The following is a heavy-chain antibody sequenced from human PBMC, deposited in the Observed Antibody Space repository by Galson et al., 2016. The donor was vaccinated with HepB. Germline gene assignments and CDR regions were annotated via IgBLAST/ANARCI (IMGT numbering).Heavy chain of an antibody. D-gene: IGHD1-1*01. CDR1: GGTVTNFA. V-gene: IGHV1-69*01. CDR2: IIPIFGTT. Sequence: QSGAEVKKPGSSVKVSCKASGGTVTNFAISWVRQAPGQGLQWMGGIIPIFGTTDYAQKFQDRVIISADDSTSTVYMELRSLRSEDTAVYYCGRLLLEPTPYYNCCGQGTQVTVS. J-gene: IGHJ4*02. CDR3: GRLLLEPTPYYNC.